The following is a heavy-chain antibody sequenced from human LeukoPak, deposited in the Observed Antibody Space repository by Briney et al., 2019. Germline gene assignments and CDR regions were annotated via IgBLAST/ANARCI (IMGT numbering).Heavy chain of an antibody. CDR2: ISGSGGST. CDR3: ARFVITFGGVIVHAFDI. Sequence: GGSLRLSCAASGFTFSSYAMSWVRQAPGKGLEWVSAISGSGGSTYCADSVKGRFTISRDNSKNTLYLQMNSLRADDTAVYYCARFVITFGGVIVHAFDIWGQGTMVTVSS. V-gene: IGHV3-23*01. J-gene: IGHJ3*02. D-gene: IGHD3-16*02. CDR1: GFTFSSYA.